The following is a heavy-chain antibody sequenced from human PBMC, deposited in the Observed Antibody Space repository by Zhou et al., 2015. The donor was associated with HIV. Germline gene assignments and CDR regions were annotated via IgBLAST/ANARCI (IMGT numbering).Heavy chain of an antibody. J-gene: IGHJ6*03. D-gene: IGHD3-3*01. V-gene: IGHV1-69*01. CDR2: IIPIFGTA. CDR1: GGTFSSYA. CDR3: ARWLQEGITIFGVVIKYYYYMDV. Sequence: QVQLVQSGAEVKKPGSSVKVSCKASGGTFSSYAISWVRQAPGQGLEWMGGIIPIFGTANYAQKFQGRVTITADESTSTAYMELSSLRSEDTAVYYCARWLQEGITIFGVVIKYYYYMDVWGKGTTVTVSS.